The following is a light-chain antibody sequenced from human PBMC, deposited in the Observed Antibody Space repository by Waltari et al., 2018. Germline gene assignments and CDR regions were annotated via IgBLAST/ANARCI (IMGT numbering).Light chain of an antibody. CDR2: WAS. CDR1: QSVFHSSYNKNY. Sequence: DIVMTQSPDSLAVSLGEKATIHCKSSQSVFHSSYNKNYLAWYQQKPGQPPNLLIYWASTRESGVPDRFSGSESGTDFTLTISSLQAEDVAVYYCQQYFSAPWTFGQGTRVEIK. CDR3: QQYFSAPWT. J-gene: IGKJ1*01. V-gene: IGKV4-1*01.